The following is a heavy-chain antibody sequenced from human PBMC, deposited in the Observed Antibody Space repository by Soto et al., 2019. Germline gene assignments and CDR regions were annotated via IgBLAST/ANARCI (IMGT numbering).Heavy chain of an antibody. Sequence: EVQLLESGGGLRQPGGSLRLSCGASGFTFSNYGMTWVRQAPGKGLEWVSTISGSGDRAFYADPVKGRFTISRDNSKNTLYLQMNSLSAEDTAMYYCAKEMIASTLADFFDYWGQGILVTVSS. CDR3: AKEMIASTLADFFDY. D-gene: IGHD2-21*01. CDR1: GFTFSNYG. V-gene: IGHV3-23*01. J-gene: IGHJ4*02. CDR2: ISGSGDRA.